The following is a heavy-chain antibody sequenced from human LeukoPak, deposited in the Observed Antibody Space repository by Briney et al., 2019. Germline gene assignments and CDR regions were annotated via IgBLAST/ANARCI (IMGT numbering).Heavy chain of an antibody. D-gene: IGHD3-22*01. CDR3: ARVPESSGYYRNWYFDL. Sequence: SETLSLTCTVSGGSVSSYYWSWIRQPPGKGLEWIGYIYYSGSTYYNPSLKSRVTISVDTSKNQFSLKLSSVTAADTAVYFCARVPESSGYYRNWYFDLWGRGTLVTVSS. CDR1: GGSVSSYY. CDR2: IYYSGST. J-gene: IGHJ2*01. V-gene: IGHV4-59*02.